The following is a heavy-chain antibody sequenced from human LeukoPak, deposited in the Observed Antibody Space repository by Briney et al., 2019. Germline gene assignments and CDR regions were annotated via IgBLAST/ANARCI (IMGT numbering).Heavy chain of an antibody. Sequence: SGGSLRLSCAASGFSFSSYGMHWVRQAPGKGLEWVAVIAYDGSTRYYKDSVKGRFTIARDNSKNTLYLQMNSLRAEDTAMYYCAKGGYYGSGSYYRGHFDYWGQGILVTVSS. CDR2: IAYDGSTR. CDR1: GFSFSSYG. CDR3: AKGGYYGSGSYYRGHFDY. V-gene: IGHV3-30*18. J-gene: IGHJ4*02. D-gene: IGHD3-10*01.